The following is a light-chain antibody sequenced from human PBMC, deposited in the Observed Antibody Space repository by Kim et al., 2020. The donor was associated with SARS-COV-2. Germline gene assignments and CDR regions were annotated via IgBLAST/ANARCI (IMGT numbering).Light chain of an antibody. CDR1: QSVSSSY. CDR2: GAS. CDR3: QQYGSSPPT. Sequence: PPGERATLSYRASQSVSSSYLAWYQQKPGQAPRLLIYGASSRATGIPDRFSGSGSGTDFTLTISRLEPEDFAVYYCQQYGSSPPTFGQGTKVDIK. V-gene: IGKV3-20*01. J-gene: IGKJ1*01.